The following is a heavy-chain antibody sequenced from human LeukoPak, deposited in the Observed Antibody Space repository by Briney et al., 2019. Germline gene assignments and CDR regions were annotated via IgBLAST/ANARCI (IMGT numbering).Heavy chain of an antibody. CDR1: GFTFSSYA. D-gene: IGHD6-13*01. Sequence: SGGSLRLSCAASGFTFSSYAMNWVRQAPGKGLEWVSSISSSSSYIYYADSVKGRFTISRDNAKNSLYLQMNSLRAEDTAVYYCARDDIAAADYWGQGTLVTVSS. CDR3: ARDDIAAADY. CDR2: ISSSSSYI. V-gene: IGHV3-21*01. J-gene: IGHJ4*02.